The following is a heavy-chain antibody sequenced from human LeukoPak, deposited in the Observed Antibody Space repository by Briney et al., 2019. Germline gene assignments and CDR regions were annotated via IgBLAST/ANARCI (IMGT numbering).Heavy chain of an antibody. J-gene: IGHJ4*02. CDR1: RFIFSNYG. CDR2: IWYDGSNK. CDR3: ASARGSNYGSLGD. V-gene: IGHV3-33*01. Sequence: PGGSLRLSCAASRFIFSNYGMYWVRQAPGKGLEWVAVIWYDGSNKYYADSVKGRFTISRDNSKNTVSLQMNSLRAEDTAVYYCASARGSNYGSLGDWGQGTLVTVSS. D-gene: IGHD5-18*01.